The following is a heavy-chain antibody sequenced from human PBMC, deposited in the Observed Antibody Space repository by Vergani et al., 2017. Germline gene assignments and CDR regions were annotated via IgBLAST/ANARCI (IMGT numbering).Heavy chain of an antibody. D-gene: IGHD1-26*01. CDR2: IDPSDSYT. CDR3: ARRSGGATFDY. J-gene: IGHJ4*02. CDR1: GYSFTSYW. Sequence: VSCQGSGYSFTSYWISWVRQMPGKGLEWLGRIDPSDSYTNYSPSFQGHVTISADKSISTAYLQWSSLKASDTAMYYCARRSGGATFDYWGQGTLVTVSS. V-gene: IGHV5-10-1*01.